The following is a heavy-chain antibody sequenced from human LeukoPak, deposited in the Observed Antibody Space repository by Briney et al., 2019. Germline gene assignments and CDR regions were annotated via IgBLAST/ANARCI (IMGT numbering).Heavy chain of an antibody. CDR1: GGSISSSSYY. Sequence: SETLSLTCTVSGGSISSSSYYWGGIRQPPGKGLEWIGSIYYSGSTYYNPSLKSRVTISVDTSKNQFSLKLSSVTAADTAVYYCAACIVGATGWFDHWGQGTLVTVSS. CDR3: AACIVGATGWFDH. J-gene: IGHJ5*02. CDR2: IYYSGST. V-gene: IGHV4-39*01. D-gene: IGHD1-26*01.